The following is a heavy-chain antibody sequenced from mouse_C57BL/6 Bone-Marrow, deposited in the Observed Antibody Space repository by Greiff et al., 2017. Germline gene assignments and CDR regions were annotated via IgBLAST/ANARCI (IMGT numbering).Heavy chain of an antibody. V-gene: IGHV2-6*01. J-gene: IGHJ3*01. CDR2: IWGVGST. D-gene: IGHD2-2*01. CDR3: ASVGGYDGFAY. CDR1: GFSLTSYG. Sequence: VKLMESGPGLVAPSQSLSITCTVSGFSLTSYGVDWVRQSPGKGLEWLGVIWGVGSTNYNSALKSRLSISKDNSKSQVFLIMNSLQTDDTAMYYCASVGGYDGFAYWGQGTLVTVSA.